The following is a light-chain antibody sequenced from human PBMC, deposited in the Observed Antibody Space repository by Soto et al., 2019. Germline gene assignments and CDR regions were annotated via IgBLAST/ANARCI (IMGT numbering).Light chain of an antibody. V-gene: IGLV1-47*02. CDR2: TNN. J-gene: IGLJ1*01. CDR3: AAWDDRLSGRV. Sequence: QSVLTQPPSASGTPGQRVTISCSGSSSNIGSNYVYWYQQLPGTAPKLLLYTNNQRPSGVPDRFSGSKSGTSASLAISGLRSEDEADYYCAAWDDRLSGRVFGTGTKLTDL. CDR1: SSNIGSNY.